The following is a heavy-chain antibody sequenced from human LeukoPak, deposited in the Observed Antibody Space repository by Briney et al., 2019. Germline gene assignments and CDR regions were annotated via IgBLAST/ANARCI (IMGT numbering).Heavy chain of an antibody. J-gene: IGHJ3*01. CDR3: AKASAYIAAQED. CDR1: GFTFSSYG. V-gene: IGHV3-23*01. Sequence: GGSLRPSCAASGFTFSSYGMHWVRQAPGKGLEWVSAISGSGGSTYYADSVKGRFTISRDNSKNTLYLQMNSLRAEDTAVYYCAKASAYIAAQEDWGQGTMVTVSS. CDR2: ISGSGGST. D-gene: IGHD6-13*01.